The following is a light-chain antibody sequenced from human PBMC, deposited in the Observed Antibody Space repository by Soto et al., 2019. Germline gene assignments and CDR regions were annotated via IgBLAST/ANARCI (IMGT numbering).Light chain of an antibody. CDR3: QQNDDSPGT. CDR2: GAS. Sequence: IVLTQSPGTLSLSPGERATLSCRASQSISSSYLACYQQKPGQAPRLLIYGASNRATAIPDRFSGSGSGTDFTLTISRLEPEDFAVYYCQQNDDSPGTFGQGTKVDIK. V-gene: IGKV3-20*01. CDR1: QSISSSY. J-gene: IGKJ1*01.